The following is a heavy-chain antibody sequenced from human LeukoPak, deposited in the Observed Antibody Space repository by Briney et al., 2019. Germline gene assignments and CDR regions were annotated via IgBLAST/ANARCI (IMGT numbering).Heavy chain of an antibody. J-gene: IGHJ6*02. CDR1: GFTFSSYS. V-gene: IGHV3-21*01. Sequence: PGGSLRLSCAASGFTFSSYSMYWVRQAPGKGLEWVSSISSSSSYIYYADSVKGRFTVSRDNAKNSLYLQMNSLRAEDTAVYYCARDLGIAVGNYGMDVWGQGTTVTVSS. CDR2: ISSSSSYI. D-gene: IGHD6-19*01. CDR3: ARDLGIAVGNYGMDV.